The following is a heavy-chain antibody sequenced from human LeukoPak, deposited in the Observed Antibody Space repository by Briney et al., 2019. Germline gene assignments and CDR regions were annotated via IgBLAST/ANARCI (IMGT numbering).Heavy chain of an antibody. J-gene: IGHJ4*02. CDR1: GGSISSYY. CDR2: IYYSGST. Sequence: SETLSLTCAVFGGSISSYYWSWIRQPPGKGLEWIGYIYYSGSTNYNPSLKSRVTISVDTSKNQFSLKLSSVTAADAAVYYCARDRTYVYYWGQGTLVTVSS. CDR3: ARDRTYVYY. V-gene: IGHV4-59*01.